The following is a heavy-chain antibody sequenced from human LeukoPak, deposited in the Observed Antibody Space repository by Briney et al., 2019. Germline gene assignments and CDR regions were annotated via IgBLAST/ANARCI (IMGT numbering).Heavy chain of an antibody. D-gene: IGHD2-2*02. CDR2: IHHSGRS. V-gene: IGHV4-31*03. CDR1: ADSLSSGGHY. Sequence: SETLSLTCTVSADSLSSGGHYWAWIRQFPGKGLESIGFIHHSGRSRHNPSLKDRVAISVDTSRKQFALKLSSVTAADTAVYYCARHVRLETHTHHLDFWGQGSLVTVSS. J-gene: IGHJ4*02. CDR3: ARHVRLETHTHHLDF.